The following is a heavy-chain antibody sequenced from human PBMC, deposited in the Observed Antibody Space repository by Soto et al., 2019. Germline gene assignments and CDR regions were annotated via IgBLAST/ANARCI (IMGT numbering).Heavy chain of an antibody. CDR1: GFTFSSYA. CDR3: AKDVGRDVVTTDSAFEI. D-gene: IGHD2-21*02. J-gene: IGHJ3*02. CDR2: ISGSGGTT. Sequence: EVQLLESGGGLVQPGGSLRLSCAASGFTFSSYAMNWVRQAPGKGLEWVSAISGSGGTTYYADSVKGRFTISRDNSKKMLFLQMNSLRAEDTAIYYCAKDVGRDVVTTDSAFEIWGQGTMVTVSS. V-gene: IGHV3-23*01.